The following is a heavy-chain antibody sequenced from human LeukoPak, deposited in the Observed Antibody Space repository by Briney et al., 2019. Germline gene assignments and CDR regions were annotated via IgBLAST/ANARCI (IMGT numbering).Heavy chain of an antibody. Sequence: TSETLSLTCAVYGGSFSGYYWSWIRQPPGKGLEWIGEINHSGSTNYNPSLKSRVTISVDTSKNQFSLKLSSVTAADTAVYYCARAHMYYDYIWGSYRRYYFDYWGQGTLVTVSS. CDR1: GGSFSGYY. CDR3: ARAHMYYDYIWGSYRRYYFDY. D-gene: IGHD3-16*02. CDR2: INHSGST. J-gene: IGHJ4*02. V-gene: IGHV4-34*01.